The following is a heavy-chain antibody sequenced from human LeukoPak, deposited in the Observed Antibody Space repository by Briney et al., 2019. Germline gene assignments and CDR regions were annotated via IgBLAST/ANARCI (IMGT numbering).Heavy chain of an antibody. CDR1: GFSFSSYS. V-gene: IGHV3-30*18. J-gene: IGHJ4*02. Sequence: GGSLRLSCAASGFSFSSYSMHWVRQAPGKGLEWVAVISYDGSNKYYADSVKGRFTISRDNSKNTLYLQMNSLRAEDTAVYYCAKDYCSGGSCYFGYWGQGTLVTVSS. D-gene: IGHD2-15*01. CDR2: ISYDGSNK. CDR3: AKDYCSGGSCYFGY.